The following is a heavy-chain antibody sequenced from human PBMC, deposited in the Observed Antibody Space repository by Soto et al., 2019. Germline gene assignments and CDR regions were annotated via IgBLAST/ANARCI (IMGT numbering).Heavy chain of an antibody. CDR2: INHSGST. V-gene: IGHV4-34*01. J-gene: IGHJ5*02. CDR3: ARGVQGPYGSGRKLRIIWFDP. Sequence: SETLSLTCAVYGGSFSGYYWSWIRQPPGKGLEWIGEINHSGSTNYNPSLKSRVTISVDTSKNQFSLKLSSVTAADTAVYYCARGVQGPYGSGRKLRIIWFDPWGQGTLVTVSS. D-gene: IGHD3-10*01. CDR1: GGSFSGYY.